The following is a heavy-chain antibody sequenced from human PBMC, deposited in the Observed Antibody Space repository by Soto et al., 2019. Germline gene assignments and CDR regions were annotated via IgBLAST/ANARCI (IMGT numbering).Heavy chain of an antibody. CDR2: IKSKTDGGTT. V-gene: IGHV3-15*07. D-gene: IGHD1-26*01. Sequence: GGSLRLSCAASGFTFSNAWMNWVRQAPGKGLEWVGRIKSKTDGGTTDYAAPVKGRLTISRDDSKNKLYLQMNSLKTEDTAVYYCTTEIPPQWGAGEYFQHWGQGTLVTVSS. CDR1: GFTFSNAW. CDR3: TTEIPPQWGAGEYFQH. J-gene: IGHJ1*01.